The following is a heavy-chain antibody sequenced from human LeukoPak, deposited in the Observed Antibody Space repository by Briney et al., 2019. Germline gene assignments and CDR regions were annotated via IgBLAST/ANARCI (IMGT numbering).Heavy chain of an antibody. CDR1: GDSVSSNSAA. CDR3: ATSSSQKGAFDI. J-gene: IGHJ3*02. Sequence: SRTLSLTCAISGDSVSSNSAAWNWIRQSPSRVLEWLGRTYYRSKWYNDYAVSVKSRITINPDTSKNQFSLQLNSVTPEDTAVYYCATSSSQKGAFDIWGQWTMVTVSS. V-gene: IGHV6-1*01. CDR2: TYYRSKWYN. D-gene: IGHD6-13*01.